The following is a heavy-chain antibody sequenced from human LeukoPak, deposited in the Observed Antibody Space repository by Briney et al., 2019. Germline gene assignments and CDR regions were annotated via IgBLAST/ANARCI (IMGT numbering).Heavy chain of an antibody. D-gene: IGHD6-19*01. Sequence: PGGSLRLSCAASGFTFSSYGMHWVRQAPGKGLEWVAVIWYDGSNKYYADSVKGRFTISRDNSKNTLYLQMNSLRAEDTAVYYCARNPYPGIAVAGKGWFDPWGQGTLVTVSS. J-gene: IGHJ5*02. CDR3: ARNPYPGIAVAGKGWFDP. CDR2: IWYDGSNK. V-gene: IGHV3-33*01. CDR1: GFTFSSYG.